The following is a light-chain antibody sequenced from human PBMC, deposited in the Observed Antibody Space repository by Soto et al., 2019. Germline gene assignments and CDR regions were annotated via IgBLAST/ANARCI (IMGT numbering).Light chain of an antibody. CDR2: KAS. CDR3: QQYNSYSSGT. J-gene: IGKJ1*01. Sequence: DIQMTQSPSTLSASVGARVNITCRVSQSIDSWLAWYQQKPGKAPNLLIYKASSLESGVPSRFSGSGSGTEFTLTISSLQPDDFATYYCQQYNSYSSGTFGQGTKVDIK. CDR1: QSIDSW. V-gene: IGKV1-5*03.